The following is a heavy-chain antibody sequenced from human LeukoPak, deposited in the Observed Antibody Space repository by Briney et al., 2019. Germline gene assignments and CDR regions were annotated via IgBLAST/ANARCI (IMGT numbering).Heavy chain of an antibody. V-gene: IGHV1-46*01. CDR3: ARDPSTYYYDSSGYYYDVEYYYGMDV. D-gene: IGHD3-22*01. CDR2: INPSGGST. J-gene: IGHJ6*02. CDR1: GYSFTGYY. Sequence: ASVKVSCKASGYSFTGYYMHWVRQAPGQGLEWMGMINPSGGSTSYAQKFQGRVTMTRDTSTSTVYMELSSLRSEDTAVYYCARDPSTYYYDSSGYYYDVEYYYGMDVWGQGTTVTVSS.